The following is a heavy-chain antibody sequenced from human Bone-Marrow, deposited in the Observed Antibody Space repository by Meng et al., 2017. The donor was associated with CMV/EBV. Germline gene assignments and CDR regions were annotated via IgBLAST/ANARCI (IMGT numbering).Heavy chain of an antibody. J-gene: IGHJ6*02. V-gene: IGHV3-48*03. CDR3: ARVRLDCSSTSCYYYGMDV. Sequence: GGSLRLSCVASGFKFEDYVMYWVRQAPGKGLEWVSYISSSGSTIYYADSVKGRFTISRDNAKNSLYLQMNSLKAEDTAVYYCARVRLDCSSTSCYYYGMDVWGQGTTVTVSS. CDR2: ISSSGSTI. D-gene: IGHD2-2*01. CDR1: GFKFEDYV.